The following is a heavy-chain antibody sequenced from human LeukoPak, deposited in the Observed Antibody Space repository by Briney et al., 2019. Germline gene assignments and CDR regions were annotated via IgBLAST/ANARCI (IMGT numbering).Heavy chain of an antibody. Sequence: SETLSLTCAVYGGSFSGYYWSWIRRPPGKGLEWIGEINHSGSTNYNPSLKSRVTISVDTSKNQFSLKLSSVTAADTAVYYCARGSPRITIFGVVIVPFDYWGQGTLVTVSS. CDR2: INHSGST. CDR1: GGSFSGYY. D-gene: IGHD3-3*01. J-gene: IGHJ4*02. V-gene: IGHV4-34*01. CDR3: ARGSPRITIFGVVIVPFDY.